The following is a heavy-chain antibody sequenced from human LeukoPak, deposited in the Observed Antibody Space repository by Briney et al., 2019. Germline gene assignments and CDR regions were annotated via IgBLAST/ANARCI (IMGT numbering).Heavy chain of an antibody. CDR2: ISNNGGYT. J-gene: IGHJ4*02. V-gene: IGHV3-23*01. CDR1: GFTFSSSA. CDR3: ARAVAGTRYFDY. Sequence: GGSLRLSCAASGFTFSSSAMSWVRQAPGKGLEWVSAISNNGGYTYYADSVQGRFTISRDNSKSTLCLQMNSLRAEDTAVYYCARAVAGTRYFDYWGQGILVTVSS. D-gene: IGHD2-15*01.